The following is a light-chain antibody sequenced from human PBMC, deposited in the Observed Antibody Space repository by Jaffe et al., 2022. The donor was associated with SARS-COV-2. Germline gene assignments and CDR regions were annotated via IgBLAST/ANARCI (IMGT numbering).Light chain of an antibody. CDR1: QSVSDNY. CDR3: QQYDSTLWT. Sequence: EIVLTQSPGTLSLSPGERATVSCRTSQSVSDNYLAWYQQKPGQAPRLLIYGVSSRATGIPDRFSGSGSGTDFTLTISRLEPEDFAVYYCQQYDSTLWTFGQGTKVEI. CDR2: GVS. V-gene: IGKV3-20*01. J-gene: IGKJ1*01.